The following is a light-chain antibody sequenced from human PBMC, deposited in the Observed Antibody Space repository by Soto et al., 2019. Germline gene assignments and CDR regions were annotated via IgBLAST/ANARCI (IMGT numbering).Light chain of an antibody. CDR2: DAS. Sequence: EIVLTQSPATLSLSPGERATLSCRASQSVGTFFAWYQQKPGQAPRLLIYDASNRATGIPARFSGSGSGTDFTLTISSLEPEDFAVYYCQQCYNWPQWTFGQGTKVELK. CDR1: QSVGTF. CDR3: QQCYNWPQWT. V-gene: IGKV3-11*01. J-gene: IGKJ1*01.